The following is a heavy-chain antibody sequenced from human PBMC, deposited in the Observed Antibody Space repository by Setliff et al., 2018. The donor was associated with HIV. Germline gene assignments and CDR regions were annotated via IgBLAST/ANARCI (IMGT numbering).Heavy chain of an antibody. CDR1: GGSISSGYYY. J-gene: IGHJ4*02. CDR3: ARHRSYPRVYFDY. CDR2: IYYSGST. Sequence: LSLTCTVSGGSISSGYYYWGWIRQPPGKGLEWIGSIYYSGSTYYNPSLKSRVSISVDTSKNQFSLNLTSVTATDTAFYYCARHRSYPRVYFDYWGQGTLVTVSS. V-gene: IGHV4-39*01.